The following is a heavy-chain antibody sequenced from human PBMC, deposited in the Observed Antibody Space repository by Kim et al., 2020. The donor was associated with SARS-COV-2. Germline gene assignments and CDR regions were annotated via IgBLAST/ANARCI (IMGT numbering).Heavy chain of an antibody. CDR1: GYTFTGYY. Sequence: ASVKVSCKASGYTFTGYYMHWVRQAPGQGLEWMGRNNPNSGGTNYAQKFQGRVTMTRDTSISTAYMELSRLRSDDTAVYYCARAFQVVVIAAGYWGQGTLVTVSS. V-gene: IGHV1-2*06. CDR2: NNPNSGGT. D-gene: IGHD2-21*01. CDR3: ARAFQVVVIAAGY. J-gene: IGHJ4*02.